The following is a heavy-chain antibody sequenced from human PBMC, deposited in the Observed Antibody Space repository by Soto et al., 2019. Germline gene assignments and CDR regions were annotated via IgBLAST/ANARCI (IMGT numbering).Heavy chain of an antibody. D-gene: IGHD6-6*01. CDR1: GFTFSSYS. V-gene: IGHV3-21*01. CDR3: AGMVYSSSSTAGY. J-gene: IGHJ4*02. Sequence: GGSLRLSCAASGFTFSSYSMNWVRQAPGKGLEWVSSISSSSSYIYYADSVKGRFTISRDNPKNSLYLQMNSLRAEDTAVYYCAGMVYSSSSTAGYWGQGTLVTVSS. CDR2: ISSSSSYI.